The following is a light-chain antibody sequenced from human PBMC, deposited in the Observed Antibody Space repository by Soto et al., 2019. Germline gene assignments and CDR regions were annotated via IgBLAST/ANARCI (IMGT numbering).Light chain of an antibody. V-gene: IGLV1-47*01. CDR2: RNN. CDR3: AAWDDSLSGVV. CDR1: ISNIGSNF. J-gene: IGLJ2*01. Sequence: QSVLTQPPSASGTPGQRVTISCDGSISNIGSNFIYWYQQLPGTAPKLLIYRNNERPSGVPDRFSGSKSGTSASLAISGLRSEDETDYHCAAWDDSLSGVVFGGGTKLTVL.